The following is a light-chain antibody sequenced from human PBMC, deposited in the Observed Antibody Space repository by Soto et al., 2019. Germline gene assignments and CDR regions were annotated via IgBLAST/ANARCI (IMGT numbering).Light chain of an antibody. V-gene: IGKV1-33*01. CDR2: DAS. J-gene: IGKJ2*01. CDR3: QXFDXLXT. CDR1: HDISIN. Sequence: DVQMTQSPSFLSASVGDRVTITCQASHDISINLNWYQQRPGKAPKLLIYDASNLEAGVPSRFSGRGSGTXFXXXXSSXLPEDFATYYCQXFDXLXTFGQGTKLEIK.